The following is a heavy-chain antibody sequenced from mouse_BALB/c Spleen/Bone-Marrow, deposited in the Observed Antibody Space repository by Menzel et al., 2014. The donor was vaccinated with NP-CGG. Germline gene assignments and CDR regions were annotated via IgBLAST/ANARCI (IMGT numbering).Heavy chain of an antibody. CDR1: GFNIKDTY. CDR2: IDPANGNT. CDR3: AREATYAMDY. J-gene: IGHJ4*01. V-gene: IGHV14-3*02. Sequence: EVHLVESGAELVKPGASVKLSCTASGFNIKDTYMHWVKQRPEQGLEWIGRIDPANGNTKSDPKFQGKATITADTSSNTAYLQLSGLTSEDTAVYYCAREATYAMDYWGQGTSVTVSS. D-gene: IGHD3-2*02.